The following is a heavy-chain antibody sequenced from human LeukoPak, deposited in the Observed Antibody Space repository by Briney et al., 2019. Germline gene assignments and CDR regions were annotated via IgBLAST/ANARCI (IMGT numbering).Heavy chain of an antibody. CDR1: GFTFSSYT. D-gene: IGHD6-19*01. CDR3: ARDASALY. CDR2: ISSSSYI. Sequence: GGSLRLSCAASGFTFSSYTMKWVRQTPGKGLEWVSSISSSSYIYQADSVKGRFTISRDNARDSLYLQTNSLRDDDTSVYFCARDASALYWGRGTLVTVSS. V-gene: IGHV3-21*01. J-gene: IGHJ4*02.